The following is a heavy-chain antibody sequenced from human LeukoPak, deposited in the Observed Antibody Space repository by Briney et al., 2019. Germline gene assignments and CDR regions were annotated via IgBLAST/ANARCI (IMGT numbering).Heavy chain of an antibody. CDR3: ARDGRYDSSGYYPGY. D-gene: IGHD3-22*01. CDR2: ISTYNGNT. CDR1: GYTFTRYG. J-gene: IGHJ4*02. Sequence: ASVKVSCKASGYTFTRYGISWVRQAPGQALEWMGWISTYNGNTNYAQKLQGRVTMTTDTSTSTAYMELSSLRSEDTAVYYCARDGRYDSSGYYPGYWGQGNLVTVSS. V-gene: IGHV1-18*01.